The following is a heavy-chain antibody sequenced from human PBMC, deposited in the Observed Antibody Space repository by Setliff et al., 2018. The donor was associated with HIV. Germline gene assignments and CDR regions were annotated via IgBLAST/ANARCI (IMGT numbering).Heavy chain of an antibody. CDR1: GFTFRNYD. CDR3: ARARDGSGYYPGAFDI. D-gene: IGHD3-22*01. CDR2: IGTVGDT. Sequence: GGSLRLSCAVSGFTFRNYDMHWVRQAPGKGLEWVSGIGTVGDTYYPGSVKGRFTNSRENAKNSLYLQMNSLRAGDTAVYYCARARDGSGYYPGAFDIWGQGTMVTVSS. V-gene: IGHV3-13*01. J-gene: IGHJ3*02.